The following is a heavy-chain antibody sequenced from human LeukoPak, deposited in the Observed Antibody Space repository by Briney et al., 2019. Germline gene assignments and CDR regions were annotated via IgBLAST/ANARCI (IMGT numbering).Heavy chain of an antibody. D-gene: IGHD5-12*01. Sequence: SVKVSCKASGGTFSSYAISWVRQAPGQGLEWMGRIIPILGIANYAQKFQGRVTITADKSTSTAYMELSSLRSDDTAVYYCARDGEYSGYDSPGAFDIWGQGTMVTVSS. CDR1: GGTFSSYA. J-gene: IGHJ3*02. CDR3: ARDGEYSGYDSPGAFDI. V-gene: IGHV1-69*04. CDR2: IIPILGIA.